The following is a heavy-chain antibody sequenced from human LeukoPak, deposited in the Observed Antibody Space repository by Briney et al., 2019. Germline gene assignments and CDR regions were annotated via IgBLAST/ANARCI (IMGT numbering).Heavy chain of an antibody. CDR3: AREGVDYAILTGWLPYYFDY. CDR1: GFTVGDYG. D-gene: IGHD3-9*01. Sequence: PGRSLRLSCTASGFTVGDYGVSWFRQAPGKGLEWVGFIRSKAYGGTKEYAASVKGRFTISRDDSKSIAYLQMNSLKTEDTAVYYCAREGVDYAILTGWLPYYFDYWGQGTLVTVSS. V-gene: IGHV3-49*03. CDR2: IRSKAYGGTK. J-gene: IGHJ4*02.